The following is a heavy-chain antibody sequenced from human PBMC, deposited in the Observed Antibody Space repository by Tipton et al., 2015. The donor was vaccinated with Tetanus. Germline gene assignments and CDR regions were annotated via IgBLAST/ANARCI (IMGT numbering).Heavy chain of an antibody. CDR2: IHYSGYT. CDR3: ARDCSGGNCYTRGRILDY. V-gene: IGHV4-30-4*01. CDR1: GGSISSGDFY. D-gene: IGHD2-15*01. J-gene: IGHJ4*02. Sequence: GLVKPSQTLSLTRAVSGGSISSGDFYWSWIRQSPGEGLEWIGYIHYSGYTYYNPSLKSRVTISVDTSKNQFSLQLSSVTAADTAVYFCARDCSGGNCYTRGRILDYWGQGTLVTVSS.